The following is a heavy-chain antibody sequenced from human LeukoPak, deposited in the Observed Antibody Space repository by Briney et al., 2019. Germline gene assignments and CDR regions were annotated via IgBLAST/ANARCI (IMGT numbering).Heavy chain of an antibody. J-gene: IGHJ5*02. V-gene: IGHV4-34*01. CDR1: GGSFSGYY. D-gene: IGHD3-22*01. Sequence: PSETLSLTCAVYGGSFSGYYWSWIRQPPGKGLEWIGEINHSGSTNYNPSLKSRVTISVDTSKSQFSLKLSSVTAADTAVYYCARLSMIQYYDSSGYRWGQGTLVTVSS. CDR3: ARLSMIQYYDSSGYR. CDR2: INHSGST.